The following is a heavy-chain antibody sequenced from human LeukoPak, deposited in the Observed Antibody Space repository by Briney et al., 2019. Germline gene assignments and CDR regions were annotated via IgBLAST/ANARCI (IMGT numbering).Heavy chain of an antibody. CDR3: AREAGGIVGATEIDY. CDR2: IWYDGSNK. V-gene: IGHV3-33*01. D-gene: IGHD1-26*01. J-gene: IGHJ4*02. Sequence: GRSLRLSCAASGFTFSSYGMHWVRQAPGKGLGWVAVIWYDGSNKYYADSVKGRFTISRDNSKNTLYLQMNSLRAEDTAVYYCAREAGGIVGATEIDYWGQGTLVTVSS. CDR1: GFTFSSYG.